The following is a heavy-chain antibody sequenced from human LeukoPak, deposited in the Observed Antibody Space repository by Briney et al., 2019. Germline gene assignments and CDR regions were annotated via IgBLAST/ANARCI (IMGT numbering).Heavy chain of an antibody. V-gene: IGHV1-18*01. D-gene: IGHD5-18*01. CDR3: ARIIQLWSTPNWFDP. J-gene: IGHJ5*02. CDR2: ISAYNRNT. CDR1: GYTFTSYG. Sequence: ASVKVSCKASGYTFTSYGISWVRQAPGQGLEWMGWISAYNRNTNYAQKLQGRVTMTTDTSTSTAYMELRSLRSDDTAVYYCARIIQLWSTPNWFDPWGQGTLVTVSS.